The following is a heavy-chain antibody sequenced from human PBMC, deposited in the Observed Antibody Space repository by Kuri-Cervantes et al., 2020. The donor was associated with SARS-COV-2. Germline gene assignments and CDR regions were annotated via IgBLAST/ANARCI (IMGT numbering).Heavy chain of an antibody. CDR2: IYTSGST. CDR3: ARSPLRKGAWYYDFWSGFFD. CDR1: GGSFSGYY. Sequence: SETLSLTCAVYGGSFSGYYWSWIRQPPGKGLEWIGRIYTSGSTNYNPSLKSRVTISVDTSKNQFSLKLSSVTAADTAVYYCARSPLRKGAWYYDFWSGFFDWGQGTLVTVSS. V-gene: IGHV4-4*08. D-gene: IGHD3-3*01. J-gene: IGHJ4*02.